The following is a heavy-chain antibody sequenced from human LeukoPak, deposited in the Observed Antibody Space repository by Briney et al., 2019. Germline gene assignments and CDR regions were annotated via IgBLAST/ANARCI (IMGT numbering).Heavy chain of an antibody. CDR1: GYTFTGYY. Sequence: ASVKVSCKASGYTFTGYYMHWVRQAPGKGLEWVANIKQDGSEKYYVDSVKGRFTISRDNAKNSLFLQMNSLRAEDTAVYYCARAFSTTAFDYWGQGTLVTVSS. CDR2: IKQDGSEK. V-gene: IGHV3-7*01. D-gene: IGHD4-17*01. CDR3: ARAFSTTAFDY. J-gene: IGHJ4*02.